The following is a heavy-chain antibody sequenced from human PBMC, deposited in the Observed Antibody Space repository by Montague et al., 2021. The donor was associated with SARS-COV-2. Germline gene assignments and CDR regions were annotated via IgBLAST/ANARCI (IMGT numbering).Heavy chain of an antibody. J-gene: IGHJ3*02. CDR3: ARHRANAGSFDI. Sequence: SETLSLTCTVSGGSISSSSYYWAWIRQPPGKGLEWIGSIYHSGSTFHNPSLKSRVSMSVDTSKNQFSLKLSPVTAADTAVYYCARHRANAGSFDIWGQGTMVTVSS. CDR1: GGSISSSSYY. CDR2: IYHSGST. V-gene: IGHV4-39*01. D-gene: IGHD1-1*01.